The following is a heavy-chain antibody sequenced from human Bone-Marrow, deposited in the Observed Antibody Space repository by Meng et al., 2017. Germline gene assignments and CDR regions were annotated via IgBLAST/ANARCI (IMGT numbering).Heavy chain of an antibody. CDR1: GGSTSSSSYY. CDR2: IYYSGST. J-gene: IGHJ3*02. V-gene: IGHV4-39*07. Sequence: GSLRPSCTVSGGSTSSSSYYWGWIRQPPGKGLEWIGSIYYSGSTYYNPSLKSRVTISVDTSKNQFSLKRSSVTAADTAVYYCAGDSQVAFDIWGQGTMVTVSS. CDR3: AGDSQVAFDI.